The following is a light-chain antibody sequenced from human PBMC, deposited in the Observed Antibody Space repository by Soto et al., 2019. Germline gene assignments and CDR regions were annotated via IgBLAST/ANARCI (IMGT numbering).Light chain of an antibody. Sequence: QSALTQPASVSGSPGQSITISCTGTNSDVGSYNLVSWYQHHPGKAPRLIICEDTNRPSGVSDRFSASKSANTASLTISGLQSEDEADYYCCSYAGSNTLIFGGGTKLTVL. V-gene: IGLV2-23*01. CDR1: NSDVGSYNL. CDR2: EDT. J-gene: IGLJ2*01. CDR3: CSYAGSNTLI.